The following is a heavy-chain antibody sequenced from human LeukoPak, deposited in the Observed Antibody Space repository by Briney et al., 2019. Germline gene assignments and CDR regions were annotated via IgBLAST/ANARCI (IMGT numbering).Heavy chain of an antibody. CDR2: ISGSGGST. CDR1: GFTFSSHA. Sequence: GGSLRLSCAASGFTFSSHAMSWVRQAPGKGLEWVSAISGSGGSTYYADSVKGRFTISRDNSKNTLYLQMNSLRAEDTAVYYCAKDIADYREVYYFDYWGQGTLVTVSS. D-gene: IGHD4-11*01. J-gene: IGHJ4*02. CDR3: AKDIADYREVYYFDY. V-gene: IGHV3-23*01.